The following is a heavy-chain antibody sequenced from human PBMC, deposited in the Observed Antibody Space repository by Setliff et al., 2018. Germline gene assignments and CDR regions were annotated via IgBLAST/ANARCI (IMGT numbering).Heavy chain of an antibody. Sequence: GESLKISCKASGYTFSRYWIGWVRQMPGKGLEWMGIIYPGDSDTRYSPSFQGLVTISADKAISTAYLQWSSLKASDTAIYYCAIIDDAIMDLDYWGQGTLVTVSS. CDR2: IYPGDSDT. CDR3: AIIDDAIMDLDY. CDR1: GYTFSRYW. V-gene: IGHV5-51*01. D-gene: IGHD3-16*01. J-gene: IGHJ4*02.